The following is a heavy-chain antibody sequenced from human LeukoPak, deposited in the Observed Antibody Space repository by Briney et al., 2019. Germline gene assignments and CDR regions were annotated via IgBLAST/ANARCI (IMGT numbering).Heavy chain of an antibody. CDR3: TKDHGFYSSGWHPLFDH. CDR2: ISDGGSST. J-gene: IGHJ4*02. D-gene: IGHD6-19*01. Sequence: GGSLRLSCAASGFTFSSYAMSWVRQAPGKGLEWVSTISDGGSSTYYTDSVKGRFTFSRDNSKNTLHLQMNSLRAEDTAVYYCTKDHGFYSSGWHPLFDHWGQGTLVTVTP. CDR1: GFTFSSYA. V-gene: IGHV3-23*01.